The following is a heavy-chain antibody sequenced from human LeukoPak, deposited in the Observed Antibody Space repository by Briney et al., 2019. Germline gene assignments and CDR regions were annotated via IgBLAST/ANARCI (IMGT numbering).Heavy chain of an antibody. D-gene: IGHD2-15*01. J-gene: IGHJ5*02. Sequence: SGTLSLTCTVSGGSISSGGYYWSWIRQHPGKGLEWIGYIYYSGSTYYNPSLKSRVTISVDTSKNQFSLKLSSVTAADTAVYYCARGGDCSGGSCYWFDPWGQGTLVTVSS. CDR2: IYYSGST. V-gene: IGHV4-31*03. CDR3: ARGGDCSGGSCYWFDP. CDR1: GGSISSGGYY.